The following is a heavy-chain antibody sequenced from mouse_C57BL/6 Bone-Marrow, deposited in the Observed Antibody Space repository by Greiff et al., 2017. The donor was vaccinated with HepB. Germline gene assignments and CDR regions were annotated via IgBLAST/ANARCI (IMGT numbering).Heavy chain of an antibody. J-gene: IGHJ4*01. CDR1: YFAFMASA. CDR2: FTMYSDAT. V-gene: IGHV1-49*01. CDR3: ARSIYYGNSLYAMDY. Sequence: LKESGAELVRPGSSVKLSCKDSYFAFMASAMHWVKQRPGHGLEWIGSFTMYSDATEYSENFKGKATLTANTSSSTAYMELSSLTSEDSAVYYCARSIYYGNSLYAMDYWGQGTSVTVSS. D-gene: IGHD2-1*01.